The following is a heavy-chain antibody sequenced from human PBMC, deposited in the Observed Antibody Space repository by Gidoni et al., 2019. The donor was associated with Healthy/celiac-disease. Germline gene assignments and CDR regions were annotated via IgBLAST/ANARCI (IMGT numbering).Heavy chain of an antibody. J-gene: IGHJ5*02. D-gene: IGHD2-2*02. Sequence: QVQLQESGPGLVKPSETLSLTCTGSGGSISSYYWSWIRQPPGKGLEWIGYIYYSGSTNYNPSLKSRVTISVDTSKNQFSLKLSSVTAADTAVYYCARSRGAILENWFDPWGQGTLVTVSS. CDR3: ARSRGAILENWFDP. CDR1: GGSISSYY. V-gene: IGHV4-59*01. CDR2: IYYSGST.